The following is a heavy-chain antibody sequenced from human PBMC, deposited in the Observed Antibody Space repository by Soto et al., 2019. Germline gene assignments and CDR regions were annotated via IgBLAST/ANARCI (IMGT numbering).Heavy chain of an antibody. CDR3: AVTSSLLWYYMDV. Sequence: SQTLSLTCAISGDSVSSNSAAWNWIRQSPSRCLEWLGRTYYSSRWYNEYAVSVRSRITGNADTSKNQFSMHLNSVSPEDTAVYYCAVTSSLLWYYMDVWDKETKVTV. CDR1: GDSVSSNSAA. J-gene: IGHJ6*03. CDR2: TYYSSRWYN. V-gene: IGHV6-1*01. D-gene: IGHD4-4*01.